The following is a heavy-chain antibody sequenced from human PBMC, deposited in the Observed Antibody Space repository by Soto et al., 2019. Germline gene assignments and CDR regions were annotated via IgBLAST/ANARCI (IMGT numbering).Heavy chain of an antibody. D-gene: IGHD3-10*01. CDR1: GYTFTGYY. J-gene: IGHJ5*02. CDR3: ARARITMVRGVIVNWFDP. Sequence: ASVKVSCKASGYTFTGYYMHWVRQAPGQGLEWMGWINPNSGGTNYAQKFQGRVTMTRDTSISTAYMELSRLRSDDTAVYYCARARITMVRGVIVNWFDPWGQGTLVTVSS. CDR2: INPNSGGT. V-gene: IGHV1-2*02.